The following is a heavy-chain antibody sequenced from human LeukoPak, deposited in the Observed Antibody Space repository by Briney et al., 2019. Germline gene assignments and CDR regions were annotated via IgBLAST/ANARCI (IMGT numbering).Heavy chain of an antibody. J-gene: IGHJ4*02. Sequence: SETLSLTCTVSGGSIRSGNYYWNWIRQPAGKGLEWIGRIHTSGSTDYNPSLKSRVTISLDTSENQFSLKLSSVTAADTAVYYCARVADDYGDYYFDYWGQGTLVTVSS. CDR2: IHTSGST. D-gene: IGHD4-17*01. CDR1: GGSIRSGNYY. CDR3: ARVADDYGDYYFDY. V-gene: IGHV4-61*02.